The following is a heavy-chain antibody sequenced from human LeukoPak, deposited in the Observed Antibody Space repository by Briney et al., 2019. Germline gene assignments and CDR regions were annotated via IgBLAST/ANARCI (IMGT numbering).Heavy chain of an antibody. J-gene: IGHJ4*02. CDR3: AKVVGATTRGYFDY. D-gene: IGHD1-26*01. CDR1: GFTFSSYA. CDR2: ISGSGGST. V-gene: IGHV3-23*01. Sequence: GGSLRLSCAASGFTFSSYAMSWVRQAPGKGLEWVSTISGSGGSTYYADSVKGRFTISRDNSKNKLYLQMNSLRAEDTAVYYCAKVVGATTRGYFDYWGQGTLVTVSS.